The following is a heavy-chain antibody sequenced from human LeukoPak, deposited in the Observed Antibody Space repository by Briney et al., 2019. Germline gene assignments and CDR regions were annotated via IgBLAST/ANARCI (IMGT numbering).Heavy chain of an antibody. D-gene: IGHD6-19*01. Sequence: GGSLRLSCAASGFTFSSYWMSWVRQAPGKGLEWVSYIKQDGSEKYYVDSVKGRFTISRDNAKNSLYLQMNSLRAEDTAVYYCARDGITVAGYYGMDVWGQGTTVTVSS. CDR1: GFTFSSYW. CDR3: ARDGITVAGYYGMDV. J-gene: IGHJ6*01. V-gene: IGHV3-7*05. CDR2: IKQDGSEK.